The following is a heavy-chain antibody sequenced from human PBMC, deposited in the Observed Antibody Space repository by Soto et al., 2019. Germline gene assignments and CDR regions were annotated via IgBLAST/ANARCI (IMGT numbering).Heavy chain of an antibody. V-gene: IGHV4-31*03. J-gene: IGHJ5*02. CDR1: GGSISSGGYY. CDR2: IYYSGST. D-gene: IGHD3-9*01. Sequence: QVQLQESGPGLVKPSQTLSLTCTVSGGSISSGGYYWSWIRQHPGKGLEWIGYIYYSGSTYYNPSLKSRVTISVDTSKNQFSLKLSSVTAAETAVYYCARGGPFNIRYFDWLNKINWFDPWGQGTLVTVSS. CDR3: ARGGPFNIRYFDWLNKINWFDP.